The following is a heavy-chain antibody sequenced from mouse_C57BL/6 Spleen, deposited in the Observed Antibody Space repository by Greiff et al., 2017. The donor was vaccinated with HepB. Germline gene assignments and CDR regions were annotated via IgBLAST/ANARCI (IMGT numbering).Heavy chain of an antibody. CDR3: TAAQATGY. V-gene: IGHV14-1*01. Sequence: VQLQQSGAELVRPGASVKLSCTASGFNIKDYYMHWVKQMPEQGLEWIGRIDPEDGDTEYAPKFQGKVTMTADTSSNTAYLQRSSLTSEDTAVYYCTAAQATGYWGQGTTLTVSS. CDR1: GFNIKDYY. CDR2: IDPEDGDT. J-gene: IGHJ2*01. D-gene: IGHD3-2*02.